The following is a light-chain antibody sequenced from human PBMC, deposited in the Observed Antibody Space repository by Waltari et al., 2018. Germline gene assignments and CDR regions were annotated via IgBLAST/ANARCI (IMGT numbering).Light chain of an antibody. J-gene: IGLJ2*01. CDR2: KDT. CDR1: ELPKQY. Sequence: SYELTQPPSVSVSPGQTARITCSGDELPKQYAFWYRQKPGQAPELPIYKDTERPSGIPGRVSASSSWTTVTLTITGVQPEDEADYYCQSADSTNTYWVFGGGTKLTVL. V-gene: IGLV3-25*03. CDR3: QSADSTNTYWV.